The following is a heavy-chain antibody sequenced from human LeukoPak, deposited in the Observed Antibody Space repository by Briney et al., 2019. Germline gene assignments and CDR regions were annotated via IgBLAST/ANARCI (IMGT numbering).Heavy chain of an antibody. V-gene: IGHV4-59*01. CDR2: IYYSGGT. J-gene: IGHJ6*03. CDR1: GGSISSYY. Sequence: SETLSLTCTVSGGSISSYYWSGIRQPPGRGLEWIGYIYYSGGTDYNPSLKSRVTISVDTSKNQLSLELSSVTAADTAVYYCASSYYYYMDVWGKGTTVTVSS. CDR3: ASSYYYYMDV.